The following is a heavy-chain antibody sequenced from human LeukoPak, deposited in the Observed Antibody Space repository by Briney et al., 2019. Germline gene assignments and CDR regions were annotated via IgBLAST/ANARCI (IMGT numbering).Heavy chain of an antibody. Sequence: PSETLSLTCAVYGGSFSGYYWSWIRQPPGKGLEWIGEINHSGSTNYNPSLKSRVTISVDTSKNQFSLKLSSVTAADTAVYYCARRVSSSWYSIDYRGQGTLVTVSS. D-gene: IGHD6-13*01. J-gene: IGHJ4*02. CDR2: INHSGST. V-gene: IGHV4-34*01. CDR1: GGSFSGYY. CDR3: ARRVSSSWYSIDY.